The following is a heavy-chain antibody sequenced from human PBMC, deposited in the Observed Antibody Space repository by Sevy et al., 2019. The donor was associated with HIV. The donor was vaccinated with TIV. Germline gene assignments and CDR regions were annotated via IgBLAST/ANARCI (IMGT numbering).Heavy chain of an antibody. D-gene: IGHD3-16*01. Sequence: GGALRLSCEASGFTFNNFPIHWVRQAPGKGLEWVAVVSFDGGSKYYADSVRGRFTVSRDNSKNTVYLQLNSLRAEDTAVYYCVRERARSITFDIWGQGTLVTVSS. J-gene: IGHJ3*02. CDR1: GFTFNNFP. CDR3: VRERARSITFDI. V-gene: IGHV3-30-3*01. CDR2: VSFDGGSK.